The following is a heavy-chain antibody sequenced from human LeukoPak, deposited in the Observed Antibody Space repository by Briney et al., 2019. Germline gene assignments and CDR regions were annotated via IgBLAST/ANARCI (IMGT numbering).Heavy chain of an antibody. V-gene: IGHV2-5*02. D-gene: IGHD3-22*01. CDR2: IYWDDDK. J-gene: IGHJ4*02. CDR1: GFSLSTSGVG. Sequence: ESGPTLVNPTQTLTLTCTFSGFSLSTSGVGVGWIRQPPGKALEWLALIYWDDDKRYSPSLKSRLTITKDTSKNQVVLTMTNMDPVDTATYYCAHSPLHPYYYDSSGYYYDYWGQGTLVTVSS. CDR3: AHSPLHPYYYDSSGYYYDY.